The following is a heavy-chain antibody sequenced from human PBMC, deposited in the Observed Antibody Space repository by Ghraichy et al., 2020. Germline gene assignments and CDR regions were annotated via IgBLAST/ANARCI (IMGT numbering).Heavy chain of an antibody. CDR2: ISSSSSYI. J-gene: IGHJ6*02. Sequence: GGSLRLSCAASGFTFSSYSMNWVRQAPGKGLEWFSSISSSSSYIYYADSVKGRFTISRDNAKNSLYLQMNSLRAEDTAVYYCARDLGYCSSTSCYIGGMDVWGQGTTVTVSS. CDR1: GFTFSSYS. D-gene: IGHD2-2*02. V-gene: IGHV3-21*01. CDR3: ARDLGYCSSTSCYIGGMDV.